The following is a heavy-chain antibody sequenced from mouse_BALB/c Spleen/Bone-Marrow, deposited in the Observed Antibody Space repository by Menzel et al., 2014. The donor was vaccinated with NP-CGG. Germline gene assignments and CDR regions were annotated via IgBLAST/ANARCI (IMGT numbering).Heavy chain of an antibody. D-gene: IGHD1-1*01. CDR2: ISSGGSYT. Sequence: DVKLVESGGDLVKPGGSLKLSCAASGFTFTSYGMSWVRQTPDKRLEWVATISSGGSYTYFPDSVKGRFTISRDNAKNTLCLQMSSLKSEDTAMYYCARPPGSSWWYFDVWGAGTTVTGSS. V-gene: IGHV5-6*02. J-gene: IGHJ1*01. CDR3: ARPPGSSWWYFDV. CDR1: GFTFTSYG.